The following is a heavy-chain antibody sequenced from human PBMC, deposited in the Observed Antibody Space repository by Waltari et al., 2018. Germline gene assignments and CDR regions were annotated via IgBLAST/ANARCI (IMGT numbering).Heavy chain of an antibody. CDR1: RFTFDGYA. CDR2: IDWRSGRI. V-gene: IGHV3-9*01. CDR3: TKDLLPGGADV. Sequence: EVQLMESGGGLVQPGRSLRLSCSGPRFTFDGYAMHWVRQVPGGAREWVSGIDWRSGRIAYADSVKGRFIISRDDARNSLNLQMNTLRVDDTAVYYCTKDLLPGGADVWGRGTTVTVSS. D-gene: IGHD2-15*01. J-gene: IGHJ6*02.